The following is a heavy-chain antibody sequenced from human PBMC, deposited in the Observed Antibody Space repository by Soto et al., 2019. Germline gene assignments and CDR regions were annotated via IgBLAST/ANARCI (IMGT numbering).Heavy chain of an antibody. V-gene: IGHV5-51*01. CDR3: ARRGQNYDILTGYYSRGEFDY. J-gene: IGHJ4*02. D-gene: IGHD3-9*01. Sequence: GESLKISCKGSGYSFTSYWIGWVRQMPGKGLEWMGIIYPGDSDTRYSPSFQGQVTISADKSISTAYLQWSSLKASDTAMYYCARRGQNYDILTGYYSRGEFDYWGQGTLVTVSS. CDR1: GYSFTSYW. CDR2: IYPGDSDT.